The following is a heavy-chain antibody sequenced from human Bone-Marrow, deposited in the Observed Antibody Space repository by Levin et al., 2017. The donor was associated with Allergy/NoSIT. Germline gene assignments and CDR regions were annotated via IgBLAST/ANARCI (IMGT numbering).Heavy chain of an antibody. CDR1: GFTFSDYY. Sequence: GGSLRLSCAASGFTFSDYYMSWIRQAPGKGLEWISYINADSDYTNYADSVKGRFTVSRDNAKNSVFLQINSLRADDTAVYYCARHVTAAKSPFDVWGQGTRVTVSS. CDR3: ARHVTAAKSPFDV. D-gene: IGHD6-13*01. CDR2: INADSDYT. J-gene: IGHJ4*02. V-gene: IGHV3-11*03.